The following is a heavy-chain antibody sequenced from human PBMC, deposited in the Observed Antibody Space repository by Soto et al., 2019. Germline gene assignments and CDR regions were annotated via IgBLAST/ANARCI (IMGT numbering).Heavy chain of an antibody. CDR1: GGSISSCY. D-gene: IGHD3-22*01. J-gene: IGHJ3*02. CDR3: ARDSLYDSSGYPPSDAFDI. V-gene: IGHV4-59*01. CDR2: IYYSGST. Sequence: ETLSLTCTVSGGSISSCYWSWIRQPPGKGLEWIGYIYYSGSTNYNPSLKSRVTISVDTSKNQFSLKLSSVTAADTAVYYCARDSLYDSSGYPPSDAFDIWGQGTMVTVSS.